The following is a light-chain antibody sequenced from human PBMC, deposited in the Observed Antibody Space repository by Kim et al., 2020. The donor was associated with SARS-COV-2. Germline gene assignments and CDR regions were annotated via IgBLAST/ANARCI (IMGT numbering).Light chain of an antibody. CDR2: AAS. CDR3: QQANSSPYT. Sequence: SPSVGDRVTITCRASQGISSLLAWYQQKPGKAPKLLIYAASSLQSRVPSSFSGSRSWTDFTLTISILQPEDFATYYCQQANSSPYTFGQGPKLDI. V-gene: IGKV1-12*01. CDR1: QGISSL. J-gene: IGKJ2*01.